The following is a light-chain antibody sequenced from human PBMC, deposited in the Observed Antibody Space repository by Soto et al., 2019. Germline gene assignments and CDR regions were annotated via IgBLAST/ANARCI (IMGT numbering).Light chain of an antibody. Sequence: QSALTQPASVSGSPGQAITLSCTGAAFDVGGNNYVSWYQQHPAKAPKLMIYVVTNRPSGVSNRFSGSKSCNTASLTISGLQAEDEADDYCSSYTRRSTRVFGGGTKVTVL. CDR2: VVT. CDR1: AFDVGGNNY. CDR3: SSYTRRSTRV. J-gene: IGLJ2*01. V-gene: IGLV2-14*03.